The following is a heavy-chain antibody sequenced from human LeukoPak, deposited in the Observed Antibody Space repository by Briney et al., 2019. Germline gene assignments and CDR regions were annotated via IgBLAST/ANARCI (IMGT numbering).Heavy chain of an antibody. Sequence: GGSLRLSCAASGFTFSSYWMHWIRQAPGKGLVCVSRISYDGRSTIYADSVKGRYTISRDNGKNTAFLQMNSLRVEDTAVYYCVRGGSDYEYSGASWGQGTLVTVSS. CDR1: GFTFSSYW. D-gene: IGHD3-16*01. J-gene: IGHJ5*02. CDR2: ISYDGRST. V-gene: IGHV3-74*01. CDR3: VRGGSDYEYSGAS.